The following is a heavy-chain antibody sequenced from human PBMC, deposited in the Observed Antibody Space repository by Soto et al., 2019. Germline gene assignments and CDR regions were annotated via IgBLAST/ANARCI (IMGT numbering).Heavy chain of an antibody. CDR1: GFTFSSYA. V-gene: IGHV3-23*01. J-gene: IGHJ4*02. Sequence: EVQLLESRGGLVQPGGSLRLSCAASGFTFSSYAMSWVRQAPGKGLEWVSAISGSGGSTYYADSVKGRFTISRDNSKNTLYLQMNSLRAEDTAVYYCAKGIRSGVAARLFDYWGQGTLVTVSS. CDR3: AKGIRSGVAARLFDY. D-gene: IGHD6-6*01. CDR2: ISGSGGST.